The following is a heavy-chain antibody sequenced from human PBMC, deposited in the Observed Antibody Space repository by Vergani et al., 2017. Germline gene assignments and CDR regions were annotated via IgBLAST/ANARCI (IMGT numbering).Heavy chain of an antibody. CDR3: ARRGRGYCSSSSCYIIDY. CDR1: GYSFTSYW. J-gene: IGHJ4*02. V-gene: IGHV5-51*03. Sequence: EVQLVQSGAEVKKPGESLKISCKASGYSFTSYWIGWVRQRPGKGLEWMGIIYPGDSDTRYSPSFQGQVTISADKSISTAYLQWSSLKAAETAMYYCARRGRGYCSSSSCYIIDYWGQGTLVTVSS. D-gene: IGHD2-2*02. CDR2: IYPGDSDT.